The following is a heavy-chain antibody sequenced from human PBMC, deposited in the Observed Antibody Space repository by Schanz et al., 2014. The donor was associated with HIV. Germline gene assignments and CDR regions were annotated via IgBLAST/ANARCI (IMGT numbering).Heavy chain of an antibody. J-gene: IGHJ4*02. V-gene: IGHV1-18*01. CDR3: ARDRPVIVGATRADGGTDFDY. Sequence: VQLVESGAEVKKPGSSVKVSCKASGGIFSYHAINWVRQAPGQGLEWMGWISAYNGNTNYAQKFQGRLTMTTDTSTSTAYMELRSLRSDDTAVYYCARDRPVIVGATRADGGTDFDYWGQGTLVTVSS. D-gene: IGHD1-26*01. CDR2: ISAYNGNT. CDR1: GGIFSYHA.